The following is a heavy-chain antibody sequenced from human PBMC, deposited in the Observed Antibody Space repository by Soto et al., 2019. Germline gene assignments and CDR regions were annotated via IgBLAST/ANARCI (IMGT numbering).Heavy chain of an antibody. CDR1: GFTFNTYA. D-gene: IGHD5-12*01. J-gene: IGHJ4*02. V-gene: IGHV3-23*01. CDR2: ISGSGGST. CDR3: AKDSGKIYSGAY. Sequence: EVQLLESGGGLVLPGGSLRLSCAVSGFTFNTYAMTWVRQAPGKGLEWVSTISGSGGSTYYADSVKGRFTISRDNSKNTLYLQMNSLRAEDTAMYYCAKDSGKIYSGAYWGQGTLVTVFS.